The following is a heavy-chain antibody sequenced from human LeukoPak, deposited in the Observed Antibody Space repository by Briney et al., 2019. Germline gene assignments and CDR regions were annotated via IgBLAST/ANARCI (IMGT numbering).Heavy chain of an antibody. CDR3: ASHYFDDAFDI. Sequence: SETLSLTCTVSGGSISSSSYYWSWVRQPPGKGLEWIGYIYYSGNTNYNPSLKSRVTISVDTSKNQFSLKLSSVTAADTAVYYCASHYFDDAFDIWGRGTMVTVSS. V-gene: IGHV4-61*05. J-gene: IGHJ3*02. CDR2: IYYSGNT. D-gene: IGHD3-10*01. CDR1: GGSISSSSYY.